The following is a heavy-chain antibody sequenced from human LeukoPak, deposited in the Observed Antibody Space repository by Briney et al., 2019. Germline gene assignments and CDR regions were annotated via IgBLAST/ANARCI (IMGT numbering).Heavy chain of an antibody. CDR2: ISAYNGNT. Sequence: ASVKVSCKASGYTFTSYGISWVRQAPGQGLEWMGWISAYNGNTNYAQKLQGRVTMTTDTSTSTAYMELRSLRSDDTAVYYCARVGDNVVVPAAIGEGSSSWPRNDAFDIWGQGTMVTVSS. CDR3: ARVGDNVVVPAAIGEGSSSWPRNDAFDI. D-gene: IGHD2-2*02. CDR1: GYTFTSYG. J-gene: IGHJ3*02. V-gene: IGHV1-18*01.